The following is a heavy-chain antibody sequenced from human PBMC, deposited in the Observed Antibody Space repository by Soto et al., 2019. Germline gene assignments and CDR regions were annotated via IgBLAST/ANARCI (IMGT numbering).Heavy chain of an antibody. Sequence: SLXXSCVAXXXSSDPFTMPXVRELPGKGLEWVAGLSWDRSTVAYADSVQGRFTISRDHAKNSVDLLMDSLRPDDTALYFCAVSSPDIVVLPSSIYFTSWGPGTQVTVSS. CDR1: XXSSDPFT. CDR2: LSWDRSTV. D-gene: IGHD2-15*01. J-gene: IGHJ4*02. CDR3: AVSSPDIVVLPSSIYFTS. V-gene: IGHV3-9*02.